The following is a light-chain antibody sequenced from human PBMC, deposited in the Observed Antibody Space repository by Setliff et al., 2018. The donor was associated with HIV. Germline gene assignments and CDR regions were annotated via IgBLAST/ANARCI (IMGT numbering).Light chain of an antibody. V-gene: IGLV1-47*01. J-gene: IGLJ2*01. CDR3: AAWDDLSSPDVQ. CDR1: SSNIGNNY. Sequence: QSVLTQPPSVSATPGQTVTMSCSGSSSNIGNNYVYWYQQLPGMAPKLLIYRNNQRPSDVPERFSGSKSGTSASLAISGLRPEDEADYYCAAWDDLSSPDVQFGGGTKVTV. CDR2: RNN.